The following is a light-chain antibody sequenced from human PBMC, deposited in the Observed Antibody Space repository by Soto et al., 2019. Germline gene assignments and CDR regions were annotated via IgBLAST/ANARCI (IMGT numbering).Light chain of an antibody. Sequence: QSVLTQPPSVSAAPGQKATISCSGSSSNIGNNYVSWYQQLPGTAPKLLIYDNNKRPSGIPDRFSGSKSGTSATLGITGLQTGDEADYYCGTWDSSLSAVVFGGGT. CDR3: GTWDSSLSAVV. CDR1: SSNIGNNY. J-gene: IGLJ2*01. CDR2: DNN. V-gene: IGLV1-51*01.